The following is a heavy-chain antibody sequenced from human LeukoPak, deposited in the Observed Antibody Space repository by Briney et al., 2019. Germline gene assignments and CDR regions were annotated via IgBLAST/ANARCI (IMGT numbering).Heavy chain of an antibody. J-gene: IGHJ6*03. CDR1: GFTVSSNY. D-gene: IGHD6-13*01. V-gene: IGHV3-53*01. CDR2: IYSGGST. CDR3: AMIAAAGKDYYYYMDV. Sequence: GGSLRLSCAASGFTVSSNYMSWVRQAPGKALEWVSVIYSGGSTYYADSVKGRFTISRDNSKNTLYLQMNSLRAEDTAVYYCAMIAAAGKDYYYYMDVWGKGTTVTVSS.